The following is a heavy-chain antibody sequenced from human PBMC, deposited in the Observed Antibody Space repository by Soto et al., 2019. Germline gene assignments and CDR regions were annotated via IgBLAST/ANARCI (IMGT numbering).Heavy chain of an antibody. J-gene: IGHJ6*02. Sequence: PGGSLRLSCAASGFTFSSYGMHWVRQAPGKGLEWVAVISYDGSNKYYADSVKGRFTISRDNSKNTLYLQMNSLRAEDTAVYYCVIYCSSTSCPFYYYYGMDVWGQGTTVTVSS. V-gene: IGHV3-30*03. CDR1: GFTFSSYG. CDR2: ISYDGSNK. CDR3: VIYCSSTSCPFYYYYGMDV. D-gene: IGHD2-2*01.